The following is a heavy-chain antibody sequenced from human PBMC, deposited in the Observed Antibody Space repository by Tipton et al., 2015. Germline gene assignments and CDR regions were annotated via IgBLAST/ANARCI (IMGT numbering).Heavy chain of an antibody. CDR1: GLTFARYA. Sequence: SLRLSCAASGLTFARYAMSWVRQAPGKGLEWVSAISGSGGRTYYTDSVKGRFTISRDNSKNTVFLQMSNLRAEDTAEYYCARDRQTVVRGVAWFALWGQGTLVTVSS. J-gene: IGHJ5*02. V-gene: IGHV3-23*01. CDR3: ARDRQTVVRGVAWFAL. CDR2: ISGSGGRT. D-gene: IGHD3-10*01.